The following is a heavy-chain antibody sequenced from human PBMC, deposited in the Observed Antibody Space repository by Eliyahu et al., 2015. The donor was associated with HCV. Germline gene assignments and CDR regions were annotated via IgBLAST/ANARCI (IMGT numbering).Heavy chain of an antibody. D-gene: IGHD2-15*01. J-gene: IGHJ4*02. V-gene: IGHV3-23*01. CDR3: AKDQRGGGSPYYFDY. Sequence: TYFADSVKGHFTISRDNSKNTLYLQMNSLRAEDTAVYYCAKDQRGGGSPYYFDYWGQGTLVTVSS. CDR2: T.